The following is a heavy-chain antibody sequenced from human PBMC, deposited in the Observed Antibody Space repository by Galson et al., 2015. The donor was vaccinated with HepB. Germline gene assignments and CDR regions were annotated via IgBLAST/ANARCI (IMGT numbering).Heavy chain of an antibody. CDR1: GFSLSTSGVG. CDR3: AHRASSGYPNAFDI. V-gene: IGHV2-5*01. J-gene: IGHJ3*02. CDR2: ICGNDDK. Sequence: PALVKPTQTLTLTCTLSGFSLSTSGVGVGWIRQPPGKALEWLALICGNDDKRYSPSLKSRLTITKDTSKNQVVLTMTNMDPVDTATYYCAHRASSGYPNAFDIWGQGTMVTVSS. D-gene: IGHD5-12*01.